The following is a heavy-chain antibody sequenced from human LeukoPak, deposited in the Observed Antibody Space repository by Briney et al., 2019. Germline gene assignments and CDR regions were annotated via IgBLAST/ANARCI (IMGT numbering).Heavy chain of an antibody. J-gene: IGHJ6*03. D-gene: IGHD1-7*01. V-gene: IGHV1-8*01. CDR3: VRGYFNWNYAGVGEYYYMDV. CDR2: MHPNSGNT. CDR1: GYTFTSFD. Sequence: GASVKVSCKASGYTFTSFDITWVRQATGQGLEWMGWMHPNSGNTGYGQKFQGRVTMTRNTSTSTGYMELSSLRSEDTAVYYCVRGYFNWNYAGVGEYYYMDVWGKGTAVTVSS.